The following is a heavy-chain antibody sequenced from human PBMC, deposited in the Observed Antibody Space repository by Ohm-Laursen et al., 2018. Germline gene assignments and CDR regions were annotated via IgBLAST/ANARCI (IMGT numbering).Heavy chain of an antibody. Sequence: SDTLSLTWTVSGGSVSSHSCSWIRQPAGKGLEWIGRIYPSGSTNYNPSLKSRVTMSVDTSKNQFSLKLNSMTAADTAVYYCVRGSVNIDYWGQGTLVTVSS. V-gene: IGHV4-4*07. CDR3: VRGSVNIDY. J-gene: IGHJ4*02. CDR1: GGSVSSHS. CDR2: IYPSGST. D-gene: IGHD1/OR15-1a*01.